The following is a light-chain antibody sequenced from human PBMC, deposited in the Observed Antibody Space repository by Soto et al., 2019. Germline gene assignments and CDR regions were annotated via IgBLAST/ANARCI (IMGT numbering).Light chain of an antibody. Sequence: DIQMTQSPSSLSASVGDRVTITCRASQSITSYLNWYQQKPGKAPKLLIYAASNLQGGVPSRFSGSGSETDFTLNISSLQPEDSATYYCQQCHNEPTFGQGTKVDI. CDR3: QQCHNEPT. V-gene: IGKV1-39*01. CDR2: AAS. J-gene: IGKJ1*01. CDR1: QSITSY.